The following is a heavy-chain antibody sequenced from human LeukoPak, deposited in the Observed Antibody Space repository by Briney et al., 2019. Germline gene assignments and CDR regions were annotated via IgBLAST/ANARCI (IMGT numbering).Heavy chain of an antibody. Sequence: SETLSLTCAVSGGSISSGGYSWSWIRQPPGKGLEWIGYIYHSGSTYYNPSLKSRVTISVDRSKNQFSLKLSSVTAADTAVYYCARDREGSGKGFDPWGQGTLVTVSS. V-gene: IGHV4-30-2*01. CDR2: IYHSGST. CDR3: ARDREGSGKGFDP. D-gene: IGHD3-10*01. CDR1: GGSISSGGYS. J-gene: IGHJ5*02.